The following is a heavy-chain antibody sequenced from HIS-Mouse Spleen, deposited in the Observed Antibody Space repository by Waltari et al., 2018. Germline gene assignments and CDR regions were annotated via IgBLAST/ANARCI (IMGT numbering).Heavy chain of an antibody. D-gene: IGHD6-6*01. CDR3: ARLRRLGYFDL. J-gene: IGHJ2*01. V-gene: IGHV3-30*03. CDR1: GFTFSSYG. CDR2: ISYDGRNK. Sequence: QVQLVESGGGVVQPGRSLRLSCAASGFTFSSYGMHWVRQAPGKGLEGVAVISYDGRNKYYADSVKGRFTISRDNSKNTLYLQMNSLRAEDTAVYYCARLRRLGYFDLWGRGTLVTVSS.